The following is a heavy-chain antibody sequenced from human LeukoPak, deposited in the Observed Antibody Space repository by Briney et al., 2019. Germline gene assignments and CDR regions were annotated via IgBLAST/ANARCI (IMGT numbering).Heavy chain of an antibody. CDR2: IYYSGST. V-gene: IGHV4-59*01. J-gene: IGHJ4*02. CDR1: DDSITMYY. Sequence: TSETLSLTCTVSDDSITMYYWTWIRQPPGKGLEWIGYIYYSGSTNYNPSLKSRVTISVDTSKNQFSLKLSSVTAADTAVYYCATYSSGWYPYYFDYWGQGTLVTVSS. D-gene: IGHD6-19*01. CDR3: ATYSSGWYPYYFDY.